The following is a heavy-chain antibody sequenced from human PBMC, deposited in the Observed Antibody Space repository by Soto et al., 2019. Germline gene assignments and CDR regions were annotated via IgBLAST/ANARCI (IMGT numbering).Heavy chain of an antibody. J-gene: IGHJ6*03. Sequence: QLQLQESGPGLVKPSETLSLTCTVSGGSIISSSYYWGWIRQPPGKGLEWIGSIYYSGSTYYNPSLKSRVTISVDTSKNQFSLKRSSVTAADTAVYYCARPTMVRGVMDYYYYMDVWGKVTTVTVSS. D-gene: IGHD3-10*01. CDR1: GGSIISSSYY. CDR3: ARPTMVRGVMDYYYYMDV. CDR2: IYYSGST. V-gene: IGHV4-39*01.